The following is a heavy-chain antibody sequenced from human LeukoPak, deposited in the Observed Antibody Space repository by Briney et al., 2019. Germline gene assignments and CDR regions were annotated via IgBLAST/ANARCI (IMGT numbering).Heavy chain of an antibody. CDR1: GGSISSSSYY. CDR3: ARHDLNYYDSSGYPFDI. J-gene: IGHJ3*02. CDR2: IYYSGST. D-gene: IGHD3-22*01. Sequence: PSETLSLTCTVSGGSISSSSYYWGWIRQPPGKGLEWIGSIYYSGSTYYNPSLKSRVTISVDTSKNQFSPKLSSVTAADTAVYYCARHDLNYYDSSGYPFDIWGQGTMVTVSS. V-gene: IGHV4-39*01.